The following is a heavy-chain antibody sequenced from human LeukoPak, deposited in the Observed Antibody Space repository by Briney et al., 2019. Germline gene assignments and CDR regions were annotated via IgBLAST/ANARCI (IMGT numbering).Heavy chain of an antibody. CDR2: INHSGST. CDR3: ASKVDTDFDY. Sequence: GSLRLSCAASGFTVSSNYMSWVRQPPGKGLEWIGEINHSGSTNYNPSLKSRVTISVDTSKNQFSLKLSSVTAADTAVYYCASKVDTDFDYWGQGTLVTVSS. V-gene: IGHV4-34*01. CDR1: GFTVSSNY. J-gene: IGHJ4*02. D-gene: IGHD5-18*01.